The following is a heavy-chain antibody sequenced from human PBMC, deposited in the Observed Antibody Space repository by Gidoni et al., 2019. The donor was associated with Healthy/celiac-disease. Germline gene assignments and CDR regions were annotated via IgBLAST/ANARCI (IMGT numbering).Heavy chain of an antibody. CDR3: ARGYSSGWSDY. Sequence: VRQAPGQGLEWMGWINPNSGGTNYAQKFQGWVTMTRDTSISTAYMELSRLRSDDSAVYYCARGYSSGWSDYWGQGTLVTVSS. J-gene: IGHJ4*02. D-gene: IGHD6-19*01. CDR2: INPNSGGT. V-gene: IGHV1-2*04.